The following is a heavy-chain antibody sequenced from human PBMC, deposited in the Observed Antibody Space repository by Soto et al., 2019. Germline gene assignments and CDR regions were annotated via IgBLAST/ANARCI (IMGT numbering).Heavy chain of an antibody. D-gene: IGHD6-13*01. J-gene: IGHJ3*02. Sequence: QVQLVQSGAEVKKPGSSVKVSCKASGGTFNVYTIIWVRQAPGQGLEWMGRIIPILAITNYAQRFQGRVTITANTSTSTAYMELSSLRSEDTAVYYCALGSWSGETFDIWGQGTLVTVSS. CDR3: ALGSWSGETFDI. V-gene: IGHV1-69*02. CDR2: IIPILAIT. CDR1: GGTFNVYT.